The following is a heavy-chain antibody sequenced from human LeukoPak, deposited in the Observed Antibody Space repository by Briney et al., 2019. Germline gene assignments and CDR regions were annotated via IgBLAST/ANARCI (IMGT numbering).Heavy chain of an antibody. CDR1: GFTFSDYY. CDR2: ISSANNYI. J-gene: IGHJ4*02. D-gene: IGHD4-11*01. CDR3: ARNTHNYGGPLDY. Sequence: GGSLRLSCAASGFTFSDYYMSWIRQAPDKGLEWVASISSANNYIYYADSVKGRFTISRDNAKNSLYLQMNSLRAEDTAVYYCARNTHNYGGPLDYWGQGTLVTVSS. V-gene: IGHV3-11*06.